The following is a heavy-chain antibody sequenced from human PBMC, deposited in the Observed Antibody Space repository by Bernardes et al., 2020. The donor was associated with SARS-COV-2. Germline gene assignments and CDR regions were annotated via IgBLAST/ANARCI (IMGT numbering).Heavy chain of an antibody. CDR3: ARDGYRGLYSYGRRGYYYYGMDV. D-gene: IGHD5-18*01. CDR1: GGSFSGYY. CDR2: INHSGST. V-gene: IGHV4-34*01. J-gene: IGHJ6*02. Sequence: SETLYLTCAVYGGSFSGYYWSWIRQPPGKGLEWIGEINHSGSTNYNPSLKSRVTISVDTSKNQFSLKLSSVTAADTAVYYCARDGYRGLYSYGRRGYYYYGMDVWGQGTTVTVSS.